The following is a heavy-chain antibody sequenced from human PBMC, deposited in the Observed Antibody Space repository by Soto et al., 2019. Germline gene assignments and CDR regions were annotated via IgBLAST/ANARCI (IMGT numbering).Heavy chain of an antibody. V-gene: IGHV1-18*01. Sequence: ASVKVSFKASGYTFTSYGISWVRQAPGQGLEWMGWISAYNGNTNYAQKLQGRVTMTTDTSTSTAYMELRSLRSDDTAVYYCARVVTSSWHEIGLYYYYMDVWGKGTTVTVSS. D-gene: IGHD6-13*01. J-gene: IGHJ6*03. CDR1: GYTFTSYG. CDR3: ARVVTSSWHEIGLYYYYMDV. CDR2: ISAYNGNT.